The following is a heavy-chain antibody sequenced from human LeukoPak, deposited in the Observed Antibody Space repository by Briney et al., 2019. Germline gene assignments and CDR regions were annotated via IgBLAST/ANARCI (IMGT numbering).Heavy chain of an antibody. Sequence: KPGGSLRLSCAASGFTFSSYSMNWVRQAPGKGLEWVSSISSSSSYIYYADSVKGRFTISRDNAKNSLYLQMNSLRAEDTALYYCAKDNGAQWLVNYFDYWGQGTLVTVSS. V-gene: IGHV3-21*04. J-gene: IGHJ4*02. CDR1: GFTFSSYS. CDR3: AKDNGAQWLVNYFDY. CDR2: ISSSSSYI. D-gene: IGHD6-19*01.